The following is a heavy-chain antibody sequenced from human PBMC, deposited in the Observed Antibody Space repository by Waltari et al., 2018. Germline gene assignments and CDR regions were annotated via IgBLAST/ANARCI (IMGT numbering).Heavy chain of an antibody. CDR1: GGSFSGYY. CDR2: INHSGST. CDR3: ARVLMYAPYYYYYYYMDV. V-gene: IGHV4-34*01. J-gene: IGHJ6*03. Sequence: QVQLQQWGAGLLKPSETLSLTCAVYGGSFSGYYWSWIRQPPGKGLEWIGEINHSGSTNYTPSLKGRVTIAVDTSKNQFSLKLSSVTAADTAVYYCARVLMYAPYYYYYYYMDVWGKGTTVTISS. D-gene: IGHD2-8*01.